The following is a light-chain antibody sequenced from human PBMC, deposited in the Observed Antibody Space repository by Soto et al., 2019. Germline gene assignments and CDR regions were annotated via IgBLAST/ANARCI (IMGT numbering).Light chain of an antibody. CDR1: QSVSSY. CDR2: DAS. J-gene: IGKJ1*01. CDR3: QQRNYWPLT. V-gene: IGKV3-11*01. Sequence: EIVLTQSPATLSLSPGERATLSCRASQSVSSYLAWYQQKAGQAPRLLIYDASNRATGIPARFSGSVSGTDFTLTISSLEPEDFAVYYCQQRNYWPLTFGQGTKVEIK.